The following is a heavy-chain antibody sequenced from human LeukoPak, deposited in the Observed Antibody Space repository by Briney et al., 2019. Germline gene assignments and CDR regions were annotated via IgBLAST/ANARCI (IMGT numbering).Heavy chain of an antibody. Sequence: EGSLRLSCAASGFTFTTYAMSWVRQAPGKGLEWVSAISNTGDSTYHADSVKGRFTISRDNSKNTLFLQMNSLRAEDTAVYYCAKDNDPRAYSAYDSYDYWGQETLVTVSS. CDR1: GFTFTTYA. J-gene: IGHJ4*02. V-gene: IGHV3-23*01. CDR2: ISNTGDST. D-gene: IGHD5-12*01. CDR3: AKDNDPRAYSAYDSYDY.